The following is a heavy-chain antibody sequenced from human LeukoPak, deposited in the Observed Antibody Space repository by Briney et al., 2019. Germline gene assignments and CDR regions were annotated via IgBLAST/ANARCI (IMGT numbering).Heavy chain of an antibody. Sequence: PGGSLRLSCAASGFTFSSYAMSWVRQAPGKGLEWVSAISGSGGSTYYADSVKGRFTISRDNSKNTLYLQMNSLRVEDTAVYYCVRIATNWNWAFDIWGRGTMVTVSS. J-gene: IGHJ3*02. D-gene: IGHD1-7*01. CDR1: GFTFSSYA. CDR2: ISGSGGST. CDR3: VRIATNWNWAFDI. V-gene: IGHV3-23*01.